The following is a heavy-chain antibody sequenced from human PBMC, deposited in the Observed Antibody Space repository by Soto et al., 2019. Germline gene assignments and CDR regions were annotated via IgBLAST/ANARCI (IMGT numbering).Heavy chain of an antibody. V-gene: IGHV1-18*01. J-gene: IGHJ5*02. CDR2: ISAYNGNT. Sequence: ASVKVSCKASGYTFTSYGISWVRQAPGQGLEWMGWISAYNGNTSYAQKLQGRVTMTTDTSTSTAYMELRSLRSDDTAVYYCARTDYDFWSGQQDNNWFDPWGQGTLVTVSS. D-gene: IGHD3-3*01. CDR1: GYTFTSYG. CDR3: ARTDYDFWSGQQDNNWFDP.